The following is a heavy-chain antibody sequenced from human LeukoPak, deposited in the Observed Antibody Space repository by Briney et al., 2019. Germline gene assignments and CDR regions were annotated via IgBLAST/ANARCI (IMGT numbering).Heavy chain of an antibody. Sequence: SETLSLTCTVSVGSISSGGYYSSWVRQHPRIGLEWLGYIYYSGSTYYIPSLKSRVTISVDTSKNQLSLKLSSVTAADTAAYYCARGQLGIYPLFAYWGQGTLVTVSS. CDR1: VGSISSGGYY. J-gene: IGHJ4*02. CDR2: IYYSGST. D-gene: IGHD7-27*01. V-gene: IGHV4-31*03. CDR3: ARGQLGIYPLFAY.